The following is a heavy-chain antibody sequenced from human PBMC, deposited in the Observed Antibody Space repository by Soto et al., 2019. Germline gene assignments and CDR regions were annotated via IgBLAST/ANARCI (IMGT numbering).Heavy chain of an antibody. V-gene: IGHV3-30*04. Sequence: GGSLRLSCAASGFTFSSYAMHWVRQAPGKGLEWVAVISSDGTNKYYAGSVKGRFSISRDNSKNTLYLQMNSMRDEDTAVYYGARELDRSGDRTITQSYDSFEIWGQGTLVTVSS. CDR3: ARELDRSGDRTITQSYDSFEI. D-gene: IGHD7-27*01. CDR1: GFTFSSYA. CDR2: ISSDGTNK. J-gene: IGHJ3*02.